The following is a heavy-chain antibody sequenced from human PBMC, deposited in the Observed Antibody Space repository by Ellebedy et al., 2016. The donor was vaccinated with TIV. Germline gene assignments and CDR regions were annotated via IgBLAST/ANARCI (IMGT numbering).Heavy chain of an antibody. CDR3: ARDRFSSDYWFDP. J-gene: IGHJ5*02. V-gene: IGHV3-23*01. Sequence: GESLKISCAASGFTFSSYAMSWVRQAPGKGLEWVSTISNTGSRTYYADSVEGRFIISRDNAKNSLYLQMNSLRAEDTAVYYCARDRFSSDYWFDPWGQGTLVTVSS. D-gene: IGHD2-21*02. CDR2: ISNTGSRT. CDR1: GFTFSSYA.